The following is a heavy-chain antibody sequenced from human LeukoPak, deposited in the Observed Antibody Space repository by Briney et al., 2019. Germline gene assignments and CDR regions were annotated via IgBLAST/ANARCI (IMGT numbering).Heavy chain of an antibody. D-gene: IGHD2-15*01. V-gene: IGHV3-30-3*01. J-gene: IGHJ4*02. CDR3: ARSCGGSFFPFDY. CDR1: GYTFTSYY. CDR2: ISNDGTNK. Sequence: SCKASGYTFTSYYMHWVRQAPGKGLDWLALISNDGTNKYFADSVTGRLTISRDNSKNTLYLLMNSLTSEDTAVYFCARSCGGSFFPFDYWGQGTLVTVSS.